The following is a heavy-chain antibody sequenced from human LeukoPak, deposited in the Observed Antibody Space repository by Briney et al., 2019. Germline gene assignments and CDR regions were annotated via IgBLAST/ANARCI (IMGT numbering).Heavy chain of an antibody. D-gene: IGHD3-9*01. J-gene: IGHJ4*02. CDR1: GFTFSSYE. V-gene: IGHV3-48*03. CDR2: ISSSGSTI. Sequence: GGSLRLSCAASGFTFSSYEMNWVRQAPGKGLEWVSYISSSGSTIYYADSVKGRFTISRDNAKNSLYLQMNSLRAEDTAVYYCARYGILTGYYILDYWGQGTLVTVSS. CDR3: ARYGILTGYYILDY.